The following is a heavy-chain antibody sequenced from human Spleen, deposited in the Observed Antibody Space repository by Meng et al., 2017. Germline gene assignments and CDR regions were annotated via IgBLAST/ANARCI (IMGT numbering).Heavy chain of an antibody. Sequence: GESLKISCAASGFTFNFYPMHWVRQAPGKGLEWVAVVSNDGTTEVYADSVKDRFTISRDNSKNTLFLRMDSLRVEDTAVYYCVHYDYVWGRKHNGGRREHFFDYWGQGTLVTVSS. V-gene: IGHV3-30-3*01. D-gene: IGHD3-16*01. CDR3: VHYDYVWGRKHNGGRREHFFDY. CDR1: GFTFNFYP. J-gene: IGHJ4*02. CDR2: VSNDGTTE.